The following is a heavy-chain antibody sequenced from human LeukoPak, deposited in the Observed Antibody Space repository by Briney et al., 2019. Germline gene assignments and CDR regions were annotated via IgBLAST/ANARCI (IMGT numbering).Heavy chain of an antibody. J-gene: IGHJ4*02. Sequence: PSETLSLTCTVSGGSISSNYYWGWIRQPPGKGLGWIGTISYSGSTYYNPSLQSRVTISVDTSKNQFSLKLSSVTATDTAVYYCARGSRRLADFHYWGQGTLVTVSS. V-gene: IGHV4-39*01. CDR2: ISYSGST. D-gene: IGHD1-26*01. CDR3: ARGSRRLADFHY. CDR1: GGSISSNYY.